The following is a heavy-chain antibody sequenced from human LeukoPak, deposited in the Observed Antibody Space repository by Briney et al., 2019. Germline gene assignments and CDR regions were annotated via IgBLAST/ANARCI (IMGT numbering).Heavy chain of an antibody. J-gene: IGHJ6*03. Sequence: SETLSLTCTVSGGSISSYYWSWIRQPAGKGLEWIGRIYTSGSTNYNPSLNSRVTISRDTSKNHFSLELSSVTAADTAVYFCARGRVSSSSWYSTYYYYFYMDVWGKGTTVTVPS. V-gene: IGHV4-4*07. CDR1: GGSISSYY. CDR3: ARGRVSSSSWYSTYYYYFYMDV. CDR2: IYTSGST. D-gene: IGHD6-13*01.